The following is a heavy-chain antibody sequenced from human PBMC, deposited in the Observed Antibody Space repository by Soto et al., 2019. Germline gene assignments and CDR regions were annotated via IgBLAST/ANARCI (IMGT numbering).Heavy chain of an antibody. CDR3: ARCPSAPSIAAAGYNWFDP. CDR1: GGSISSSNW. J-gene: IGHJ5*02. V-gene: IGHV4-4*02. D-gene: IGHD6-13*01. Sequence: QVQLQESGPGLVKPSGTLSLTCAVSGGSISSSNWWSWVRQPPGKGLEWIGEIYHSGSTNYNPSLKSRVTISVDKSKNQFSLKLSSVTAADTAVYYCARCPSAPSIAAAGYNWFDPWGQGTLVTVSS. CDR2: IYHSGST.